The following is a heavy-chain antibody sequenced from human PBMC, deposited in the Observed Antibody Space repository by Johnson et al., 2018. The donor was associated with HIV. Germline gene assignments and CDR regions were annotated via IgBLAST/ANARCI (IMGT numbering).Heavy chain of an antibody. CDR1: FFPFLPLS. V-gene: IGHV3-7*03. Sequence: SLLLSFSFSFFPFLPLSLPWVRQAPGKGLDWLANIKQDGSYKSYVDSVKGRFTISRDNAKNSLYLQMNSLRADDTALYYCARAFGSGGYSSSWYLGLGCFEIWGQGTMVTVSS. CDR2: IKQDGSYK. J-gene: IGHJ3*02. D-gene: IGHD6-13*01. CDR3: ARAFGSGGYSSSWYLGLGCFEI.